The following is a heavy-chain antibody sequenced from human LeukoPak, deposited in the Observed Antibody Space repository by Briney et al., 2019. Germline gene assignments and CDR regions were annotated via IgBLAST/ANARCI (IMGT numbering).Heavy chain of an antibody. CDR2: IYYSGST. CDR1: GGPISSGGYY. D-gene: IGHD3-22*01. V-gene: IGHV4-31*03. Sequence: SETLSLTCTVSGGPISSGGYYWSWIRQHPGKGLEWIGYIYYSGSTYYNPSLKSRVTISADTSKNQFSLKLSSVTAADTAVYYCASTYYYDSSGYSDWGQGTLVTVSS. CDR3: ASTYYYDSSGYSD. J-gene: IGHJ4*02.